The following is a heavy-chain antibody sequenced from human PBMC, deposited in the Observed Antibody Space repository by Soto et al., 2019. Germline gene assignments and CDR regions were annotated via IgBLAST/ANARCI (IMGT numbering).Heavy chain of an antibody. CDR3: ANSFPTDWYFDL. Sequence: QVQLVESGGGVVQPGRSLRLSCAASGFTFSSYGMHWVRQAPGKGLEWVAVISYDGSNKYYADSVKGRFTISRDNSKNTLYLQMNSLRAEDTAVYYCANSFPTDWYFDLWGRGTLVTVSS. CDR1: GFTFSSYG. CDR2: ISYDGSNK. J-gene: IGHJ2*01. V-gene: IGHV3-30*18. D-gene: IGHD4-17*01.